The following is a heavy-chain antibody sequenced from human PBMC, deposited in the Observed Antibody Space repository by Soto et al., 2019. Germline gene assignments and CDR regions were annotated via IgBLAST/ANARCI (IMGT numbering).Heavy chain of an antibody. V-gene: IGHV4-59*05. CDR2: IYYSGST. CDR1: GGSISSYY. D-gene: IGHD6-13*01. Sequence: SLTCTVSGGSISSYYWSWIRQPPGKGLEWIGSIYYSGSTYYNPSLKSRVTISVDTSKNQFSLKLSSVTAADTAVYYCASWYYYYYGMDVWGQGTTVTVSS. CDR3: ASWYYYYYGMDV. J-gene: IGHJ6*02.